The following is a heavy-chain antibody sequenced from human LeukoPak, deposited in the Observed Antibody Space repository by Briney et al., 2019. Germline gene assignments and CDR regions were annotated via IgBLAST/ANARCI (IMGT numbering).Heavy chain of an antibody. CDR1: GDSVSSNSAA. V-gene: IGHV6-1*01. CDR3: ARGYPKWELHQMGYNWFDP. Sequence: SQTLSLTCAISGDSVSSNSAAWNWIRQSPSRGLEWLGRTYYRSKWYNDYAVSVKSRITINPDTSKNQFSLQLNSVTPEDTAVYYCARGYPKWELHQMGYNWFDPWGQGTLVTVSS. CDR2: TYYRSKWYN. J-gene: IGHJ5*02. D-gene: IGHD1-26*01.